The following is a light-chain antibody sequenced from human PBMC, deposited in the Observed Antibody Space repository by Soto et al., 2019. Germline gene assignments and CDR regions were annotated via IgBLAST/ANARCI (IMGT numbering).Light chain of an antibody. CDR3: QHYRRNTWS. Sequence: DIQMIQSPSTLSASVGGRVTITCRASQSVGTWVAWYQQKPGKAPKLLIYGASNLESGVPSRFSGSGSRTEFTLTITTLQPDDFATYFCQHYRRNTWSFGPGTRWIS. CDR2: GAS. V-gene: IGKV1-5*01. CDR1: QSVGTW. J-gene: IGKJ1*01.